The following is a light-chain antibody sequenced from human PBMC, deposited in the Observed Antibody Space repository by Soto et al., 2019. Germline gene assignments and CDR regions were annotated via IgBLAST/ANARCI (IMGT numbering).Light chain of an antibody. CDR2: GAS. J-gene: IGKJ5*01. CDR1: QSVSSN. CDR3: QQYNNWPRDT. V-gene: IGKV3-15*01. Sequence: EIVMTQSPATLSVSPGERATLSCRASQSVSSNLAWYQQKPGQAPRLLIYGASTRATGIPARFSGSGSGTEFTLTISSLQSEDFAVYCCQQYNNWPRDTFGQGTRLEI.